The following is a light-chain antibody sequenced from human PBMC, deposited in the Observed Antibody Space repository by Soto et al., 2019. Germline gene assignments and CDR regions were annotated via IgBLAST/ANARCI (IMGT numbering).Light chain of an antibody. CDR2: KAS. Sequence: DIQMTQSPSTLSASVGDRVTITCRASQSISSWLAWYQQKPGKAPKLLIYKASSLESGVPSRFIDSGSGTEFTLAFSSLQPDDFATSYCQQYNSYPLTFGGGTKVELK. CDR1: QSISSW. V-gene: IGKV1-5*03. J-gene: IGKJ4*01. CDR3: QQYNSYPLT.